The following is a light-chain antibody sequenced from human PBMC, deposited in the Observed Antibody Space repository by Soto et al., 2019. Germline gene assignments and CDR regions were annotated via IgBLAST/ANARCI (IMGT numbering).Light chain of an antibody. CDR2: ATS. CDR1: RSVASY. Sequence: DIQMTQSPSSLSASVGDRVTITCRASRSVASYLNWYQQRPGQAPKLLIYATSGLQSGVPSRFSGSGPGTDFTLTISSLQPEDVGTYYCQQSYSTPYTFGQGTKLE. CDR3: QQSYSTPYT. J-gene: IGKJ2*01. V-gene: IGKV1-39*01.